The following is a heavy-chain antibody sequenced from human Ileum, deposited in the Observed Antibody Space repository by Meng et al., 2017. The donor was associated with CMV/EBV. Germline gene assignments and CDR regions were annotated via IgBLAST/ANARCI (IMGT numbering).Heavy chain of an antibody. D-gene: IGHD2-2*01. Sequence: AGFYIHWVRRAPGQGMEWMGWNNPSNGGTNYAQKFQGRVTMTRDTSIRTAYMELSRLRYDDTAVYYCARQRWGGYCSSTSCYPPDYWGQGTLVTVSS. V-gene: IGHV1-2*02. CDR3: ARQRWGGYCSSTSCYPPDY. CDR1: AGFY. J-gene: IGHJ4*02. CDR2: NNPSNGGT.